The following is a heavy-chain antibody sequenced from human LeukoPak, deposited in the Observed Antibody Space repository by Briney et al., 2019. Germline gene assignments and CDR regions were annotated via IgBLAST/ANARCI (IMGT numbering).Heavy chain of an antibody. CDR2: IYYSGST. CDR3: ARASGDYGTQRGALVKNYYYYMDV. J-gene: IGHJ6*03. V-gene: IGHV4-30-4*07. Sequence: PSETLSLTCAVSGGSISSGGYSWSWIRQPPGKGLEWIGYIYYSGSTYYNPSLKSRVTISVDTSKNQFSLKLSSVTAADTAVYYCARASGDYGTQRGALVKNYYYYMDVWGKGTTVTVSS. CDR1: GGSISSGGYS. D-gene: IGHD4-17*01.